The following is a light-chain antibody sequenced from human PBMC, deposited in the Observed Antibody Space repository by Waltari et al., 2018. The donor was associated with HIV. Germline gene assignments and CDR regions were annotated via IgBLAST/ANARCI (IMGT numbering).Light chain of an antibody. CDR3: ATWADRPSGPVV. CDR2: RNN. CDR1: SPN. Sequence: QSVLTQPPSASGTPGPRVTIPCSARSPNVHWYQKLPGTAPKLLIFRNNQRASGVPDRFSGSKSGTSASLVISGLRSEDEADYYCATWADRPSGPVVFGGGTKVTVL. V-gene: IGLV1-47*01. J-gene: IGLJ2*01.